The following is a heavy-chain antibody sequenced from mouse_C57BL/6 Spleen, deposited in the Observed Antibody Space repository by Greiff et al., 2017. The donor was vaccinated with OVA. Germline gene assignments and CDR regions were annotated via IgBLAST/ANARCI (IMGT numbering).Heavy chain of an antibody. CDR3: ARRGYDYDPLDV. CDR2: IHPNSGST. CDR1: GYTFTSYW. J-gene: IGHJ1*03. D-gene: IGHD2-4*01. V-gene: IGHV1-64*01. Sequence: QVQLQQPGAELVKPGASVKLSCKASGYTFTSYWMHWVKQRPGQGLEWIGMIHPNSGSTNYNEKFKSKATLTVDKSSSTAYMQLSSLTSEDSAVYYCARRGYDYDPLDVWGTGTTVTVSS.